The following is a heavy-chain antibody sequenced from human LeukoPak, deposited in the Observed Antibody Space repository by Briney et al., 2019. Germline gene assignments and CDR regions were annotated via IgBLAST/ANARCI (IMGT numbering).Heavy chain of an antibody. J-gene: IGHJ5*02. V-gene: IGHV4-61*09. Sequence: PSETLSLTCTVSGGSISSGSYCWSWIRQPAGKGLEWIGHIYTSGNTNYNPSLKSRVTISVDTSKNQFSLKLSSVTAADTAVYYCARTGYSSGWLQRGGANNWFDPWGQGTLVTVSS. CDR3: ARTGYSSGWLQRGGANNWFDP. D-gene: IGHD6-19*01. CDR2: IYTSGNT. CDR1: GGSISSGSYC.